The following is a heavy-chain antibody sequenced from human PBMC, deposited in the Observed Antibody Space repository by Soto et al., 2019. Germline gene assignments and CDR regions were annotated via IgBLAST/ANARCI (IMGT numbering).Heavy chain of an antibody. Sequence: PSETLSLTCTVSGGSISSSSYYWGWIRQPPGKGLEWIGSIYYSGSTYYNPSLKSRVTISVDTSKNQFSLKLSSVTAADTAVYYCARFTPYCSSTSCYVDYWGQGTLVTVSS. J-gene: IGHJ4*02. CDR2: IYYSGST. D-gene: IGHD2-2*01. CDR1: GGSISSSSYY. V-gene: IGHV4-39*01. CDR3: ARFTPYCSSTSCYVDY.